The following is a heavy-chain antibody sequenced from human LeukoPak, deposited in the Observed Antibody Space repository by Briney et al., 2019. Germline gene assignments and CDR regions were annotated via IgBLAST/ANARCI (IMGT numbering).Heavy chain of an antibody. D-gene: IGHD2-2*01. Sequence: PSETLSLTCTVSGGSISSYYWSWIRQPPGKGLEWIGYIYTSGSTNYNPSLKSRVTISVDTSKNQFSLKLSSVTAADTAVYYCARWQYQLLNLPSPHRTGASDPWGQGTLVTVSS. V-gene: IGHV4-4*09. CDR2: IYTSGST. CDR3: ARWQYQLLNLPSPHRTGASDP. J-gene: IGHJ5*02. CDR1: GGSISSYY.